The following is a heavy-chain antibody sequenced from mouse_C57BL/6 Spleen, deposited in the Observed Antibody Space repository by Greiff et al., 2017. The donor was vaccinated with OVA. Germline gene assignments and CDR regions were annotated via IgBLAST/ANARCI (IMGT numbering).Heavy chain of an antibody. J-gene: IGHJ2*01. CDR1: GYAFSSSW. CDR2: IYPGDGDT. CDR3: ARSPLVYFDY. Sequence: QVQLKQSGPELVKPGASVKISCKASGYAFSSSWMNWVKQRPGKGLEWIGRIYPGDGDTNYNGKFKGKATLTADKSSSTAYMQLSSLTSEDSAVYFCARSPLVYFDYWGQGTTLTVSS. V-gene: IGHV1-82*01.